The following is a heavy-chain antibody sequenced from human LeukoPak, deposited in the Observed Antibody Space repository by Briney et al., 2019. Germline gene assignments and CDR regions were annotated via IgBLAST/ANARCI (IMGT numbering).Heavy chain of an antibody. CDR3: AREDVISPYYFDY. CDR1: GFTFSNYW. J-gene: IGHJ4*02. V-gene: IGHV3-7*01. Sequence: GGSLRLSCAASGFTFSNYWMSWVRQAPGKGLEWVANIKQDGSEKYYVDSVKGRFTISRDNAKNSLYLQMNSLQAEDTAVFYCAREDVISPYYFDYWGQGTLVTVSS. CDR2: IKQDGSEK.